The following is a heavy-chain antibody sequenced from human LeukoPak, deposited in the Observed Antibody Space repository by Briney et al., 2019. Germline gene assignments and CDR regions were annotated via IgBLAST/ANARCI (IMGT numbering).Heavy chain of an antibody. Sequence: ASVKVSCKASGYTFTGYYIHWVRQAPGQGLEWMGWINPNSGGTNYAQKFQGRVTMTRDTSISTAYMDLSRLRSDDTAVYYCARDLGFSSGLDYWGQGTLVTVSS. CDR2: INPNSGGT. CDR3: ARDLGFSSGLDY. V-gene: IGHV1-2*02. CDR1: GYTFTGYY. D-gene: IGHD6-19*01. J-gene: IGHJ4*02.